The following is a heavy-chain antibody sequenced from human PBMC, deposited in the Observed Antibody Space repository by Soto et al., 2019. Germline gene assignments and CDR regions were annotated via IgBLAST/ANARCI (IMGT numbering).Heavy chain of an antibody. CDR3: AKDRTPTLAYSGYDCFDS. J-gene: IGHJ4*02. D-gene: IGHD5-12*01. V-gene: IGHV3-23*01. CDR1: GFTFSNYA. CDR2: ISGSGGST. Sequence: AGGSLRLSCAASGFTFSNYAMSWVRQAPGKGLEWVSAISGSGGSTYYADSVKGRFTISRDNSKNTLYLQMNSLRAEDTAVYYCAKDRTPTLAYSGYDCFDSRGEGTLVTV.